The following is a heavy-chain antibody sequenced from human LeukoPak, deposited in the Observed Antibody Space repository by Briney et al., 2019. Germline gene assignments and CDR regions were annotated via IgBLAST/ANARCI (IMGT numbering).Heavy chain of an antibody. V-gene: IGHV3-9*01. CDR1: GYPFDYYS. Sequence: GGSLRLSCGASGYPFDYYSIHWVRQSPGKGLEWVSGISWNSVNIGHAESVTGRFTISRDNSKNTLYLQMNSLRAEDTGVYYCARDMCSAGYHRNLCGDHYGMDVWGQGTTVTVSS. CDR2: ISWNSVNI. J-gene: IGHJ6*02. CDR3: ARDMCSAGYHRNLCGDHYGMDV. D-gene: IGHD2-21*02.